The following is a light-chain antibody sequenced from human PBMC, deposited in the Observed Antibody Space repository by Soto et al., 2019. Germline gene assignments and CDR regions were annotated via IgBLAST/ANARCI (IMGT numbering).Light chain of an antibody. CDR3: ETWDSNTRV. V-gene: IGLV4-60*02. CDR2: LEGSGSY. J-gene: IGLJ2*01. CDR1: SGHSSYI. Sequence: QLVLTQSSSASASLGSSVKLTCTLSSGHSSYIIAWHHQQPGKAPRYLMKLEGSGSYNKGSGVPDRFSGSSSGADRYLTIANLQFEDEANYYCETWDSNTRVFGGRTKLTVL.